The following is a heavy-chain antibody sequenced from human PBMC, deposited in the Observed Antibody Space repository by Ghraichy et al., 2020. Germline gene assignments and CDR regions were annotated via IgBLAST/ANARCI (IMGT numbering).Heavy chain of an antibody. J-gene: IGHJ3*02. V-gene: IGHV3-11*01. CDR1: GFTFSGYY. D-gene: IGHD3-22*01. Sequence: GGSLRLSCAASGFTFSGYYMSWIRQAPGKGLEWVSYISSSGSTIYYADSVKGRFTISRDNAKNSLYLQMNSLRAEDTAVYYCARDVSYDRSGYYYENDAFDIWGQGTMVTVSS. CDR2: ISSSGSTI. CDR3: ARDVSYDRSGYYYENDAFDI.